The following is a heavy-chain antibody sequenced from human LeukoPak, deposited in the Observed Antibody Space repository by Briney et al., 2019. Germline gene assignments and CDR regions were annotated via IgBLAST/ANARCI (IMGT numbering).Heavy chain of an antibody. CDR1: GGSISSSSYY. CDR3: ADSSGYYLAEYFQH. CDR2: IYYSGST. D-gene: IGHD3-22*01. J-gene: IGHJ1*01. Sequence: SETLSLTCTVSGGSISSSSYYWGWFRQPPGTGLEWIGNIYYSGSTYYNPSLKSRVTISVDTSKNQFSLKLSSVTAADTAVYYCADSSGYYLAEYFQHWGQGTLVTVSS. V-gene: IGHV4-39*07.